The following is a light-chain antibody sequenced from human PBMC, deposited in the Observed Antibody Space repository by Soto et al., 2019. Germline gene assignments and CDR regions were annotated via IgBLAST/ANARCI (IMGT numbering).Light chain of an antibody. V-gene: IGKV3-15*01. J-gene: IGKJ1*01. CDR1: QSVDIN. CDR2: GAS. Sequence: EIVLTQSPATLSVSPGERVSLSCRASQSVDINLAWYQQKPGQAPRLLIYGASTRATGIPARFSGSGSGTEFTLTISSLQSEDFAVYSCHQYHNWTFGQGTKVDIK. CDR3: HQYHNWT.